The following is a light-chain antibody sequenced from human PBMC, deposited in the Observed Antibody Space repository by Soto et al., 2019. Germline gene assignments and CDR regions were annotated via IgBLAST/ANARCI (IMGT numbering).Light chain of an antibody. CDR3: LHYGSTPLYN. CDR2: GAS. J-gene: IGKJ2*01. V-gene: IGKV3-20*01. Sequence: IVLTQSPDPLYLSPGERATLSCMASQRISCSNYLSWYHQKPGQAPRLLLYGASSRATGISDSFSGSGSGTDFTLPIIRLETDDFAVHYCLHYGSTPLYNFGQGTKLESK. CDR1: QRISCSNY.